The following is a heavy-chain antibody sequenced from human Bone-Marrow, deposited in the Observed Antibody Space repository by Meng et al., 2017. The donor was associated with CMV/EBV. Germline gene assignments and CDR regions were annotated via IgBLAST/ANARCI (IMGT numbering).Heavy chain of an antibody. CDR3: ARAPVAYYDFWSGSFTDYYYGMDV. CDR2: IYSGGST. D-gene: IGHD3-3*01. CDR1: GFTVSSNY. J-gene: IGHJ6*02. Sequence: GGSLRLSCAASGFTVSSNYMSWVRQAPGKGLEWVSVIYSGGSTYYAYSVKGRFTISRDNSKNTLYLQMNSLRAEDTAVYYCARAPVAYYDFWSGSFTDYYYGMDVWGQGTTVTVSS. V-gene: IGHV3-66*02.